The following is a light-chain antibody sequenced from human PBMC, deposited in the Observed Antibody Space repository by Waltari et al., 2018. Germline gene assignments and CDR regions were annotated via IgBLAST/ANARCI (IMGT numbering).Light chain of an antibody. V-gene: IGKV3-15*01. J-gene: IGKJ2*01. CDR1: QSIARN. CDR2: GAS. CDR3: QQYNNWRT. Sequence: EVLMTQSPPTLSVSPGERATHSCRASQSIARNLAWHQQQPGQAPRLLIYGASTRATDVPDRFSGSGSGTEFTLTISSLQSEDFAVYYCQQYNNWRTFGQGTKLEIK.